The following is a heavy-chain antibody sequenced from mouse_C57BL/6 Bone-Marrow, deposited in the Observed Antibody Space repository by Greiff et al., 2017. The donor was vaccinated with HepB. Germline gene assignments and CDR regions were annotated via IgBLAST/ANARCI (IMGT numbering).Heavy chain of an antibody. CDR3: ATTVVARGYFDV. V-gene: IGHV7-3*01. J-gene: IGHJ1*03. CDR1: GFTFTDYY. D-gene: IGHD1-1*01. Sequence: EVMLVESGGGLVQPGGSLSLSCAASGFTFTDYYMSWVRQPPGKALEWLGFIRNKANGYTTEYSASVKGRFTISRDNSQSILYLQMNALRAEDSATYYCATTVVARGYFDVWGTGTTVTVSS. CDR2: IRNKANGYTT.